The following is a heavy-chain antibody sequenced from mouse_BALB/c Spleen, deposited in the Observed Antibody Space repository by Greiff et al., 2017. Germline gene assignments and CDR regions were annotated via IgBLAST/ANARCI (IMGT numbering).Heavy chain of an antibody. V-gene: IGHV2-2*02. CDR3: ARNPLDYGSSYYWYFDV. J-gene: IGHJ1*01. CDR2: IWSGGST. Sequence: VQLQQSGPGLVQPSQSLSITCTVSGFSLTSYGVHWVRQSPGKGLEWLGVIWSGGSTDYNAAFISRLSISKDNSKSQVFFKMNSLQANDTAIYYCARNPLDYGSSYYWYFDVWGAGTTVTVSS. D-gene: IGHD1-1*01. CDR1: GFSLTSYG.